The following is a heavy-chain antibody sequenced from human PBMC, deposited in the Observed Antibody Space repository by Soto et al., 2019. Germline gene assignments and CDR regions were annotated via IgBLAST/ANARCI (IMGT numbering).Heavy chain of an antibody. CDR2: INAGNGNT. D-gene: IGHD1-26*01. V-gene: IGHV1-3*01. Sequence: QVQLVQSGAEVKKPGAAVKVSCKASGYTFTSYAMHWVRQAPGQRLEWMGWINAGNGNTKYSQKFQGRVTITRDTSASTAYMELSSLRSEDTAVYYWARSSGLTGTELPFDYLGQGTLVTVSS. CDR1: GYTFTSYA. CDR3: ARSSGLTGTELPFDY. J-gene: IGHJ4*02.